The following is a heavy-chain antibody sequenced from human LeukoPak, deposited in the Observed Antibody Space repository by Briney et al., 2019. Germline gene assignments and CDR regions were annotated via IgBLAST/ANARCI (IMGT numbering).Heavy chain of an antibody. Sequence: GGSLRLSCAASGFTFSSYSMNWVRQAPGKGLEWVSSISSSSSYICYADSVKGRFTISRDNAKNSLYLQMNSLRAEDTAVYYCARDWEAASWGQGTLVTVSS. V-gene: IGHV3-21*01. CDR2: ISSSSSYI. CDR3: ARDWEAAS. CDR1: GFTFSSYS. D-gene: IGHD6-25*01. J-gene: IGHJ4*02.